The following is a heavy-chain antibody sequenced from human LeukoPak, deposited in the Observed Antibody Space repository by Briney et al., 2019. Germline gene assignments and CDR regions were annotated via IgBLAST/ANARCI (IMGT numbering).Heavy chain of an antibody. D-gene: IGHD6-13*01. V-gene: IGHV3-53*01. J-gene: IGHJ4*02. CDR2: IYSGGST. CDR3: ARAYGSSWPFDY. Sequence: GGSLRLSCAASGFTVSSNYMSWVRQAPGKGLEWVSVIYSGGSTYYEDSVKGRFTISRDNSKNTLYLQMNSLRAEDTAVYYCARAYGSSWPFDYWGQGTLVTVSS. CDR1: GFTVSSNY.